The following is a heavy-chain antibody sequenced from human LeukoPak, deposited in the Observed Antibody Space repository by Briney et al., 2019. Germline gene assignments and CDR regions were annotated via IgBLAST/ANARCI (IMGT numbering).Heavy chain of an antibody. J-gene: IGHJ4*02. D-gene: IGHD5-24*01. Sequence: ASVKVSCKASGYTFTSYGISWVRQAPGQGLEWMGWISAYNGNTNYAQKLQGRVTMTTDTSTSTAYMELRSLRSDGTAVYYCARFTSTEGYFDYWGQGTLVTVSS. CDR2: ISAYNGNT. V-gene: IGHV1-18*01. CDR1: GYTFTSYG. CDR3: ARFTSTEGYFDY.